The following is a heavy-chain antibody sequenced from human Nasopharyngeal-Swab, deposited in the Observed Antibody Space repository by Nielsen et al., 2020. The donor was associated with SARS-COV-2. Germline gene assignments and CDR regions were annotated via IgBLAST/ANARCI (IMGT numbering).Heavy chain of an antibody. V-gene: IGHV4-59*08. J-gene: IGHJ4*02. CDR3: VRHEGGTTLDY. D-gene: IGHD1-7*01. Sequence: RRCPGKGLEWIGHISYSGSTHYDPSFRSRVTMSVDTSKNQFSLKLTSVTAADTAVYYCVRHEGGTTLDYWGQGTLVTVSS. CDR2: ISYSGST.